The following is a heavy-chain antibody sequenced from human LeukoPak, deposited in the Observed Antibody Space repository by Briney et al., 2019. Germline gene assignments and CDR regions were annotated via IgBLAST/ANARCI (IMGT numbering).Heavy chain of an antibody. CDR3: AREGTTRNTNWFDP. J-gene: IGHJ5*02. CDR2: IIPILGTA. V-gene: IGHV1-69*06. Sequence: EASVKVSCKASGGTFSSYAISWVRQAPRQGLEWMGRIIPILGTANYAQKFQRRVTITADKSTSTAYMELSSLRAEDTAVYYCAREGTTRNTNWFDPWGQGTLVTVSS. CDR1: GGTFSSYA. D-gene: IGHD1-7*01.